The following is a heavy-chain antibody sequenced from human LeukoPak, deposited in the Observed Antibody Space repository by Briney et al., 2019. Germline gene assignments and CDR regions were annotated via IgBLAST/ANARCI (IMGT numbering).Heavy chain of an antibody. CDR2: ISSSSSTI. D-gene: IGHD3-10*01. J-gene: IGHJ4*02. V-gene: IGHV3-48*02. CDR1: GFTFSSYS. CDR3: ARGYYGSGSYFLDY. Sequence: PGGSLGLSCAASGFTFSSYSMNWVRQAPGKGLEWVSYISSSSSTIYYADSVKGRFTISRDNAKNSLFLQMNGLRDEDTAVYYCARGYYGSGSYFLDYWGQGTLVTVSS.